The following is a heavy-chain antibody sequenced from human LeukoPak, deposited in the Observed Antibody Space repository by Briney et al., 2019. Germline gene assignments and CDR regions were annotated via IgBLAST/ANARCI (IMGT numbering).Heavy chain of an antibody. CDR2: IYYSGST. CDR3: ARVRKTYPHAEFDP. J-gene: IGHJ5*02. Sequence: SETLSLTCTDSGGSISSYYCSWIQQPPGKGLEWVGYIYYSGSTNYNPSLKSRVTISVDTSKNQFSLKLSSVTAADTAVYYCARVRKTYPHAEFDPWGQGTLVTVSS. CDR1: GGSISSYY. V-gene: IGHV4-59*01.